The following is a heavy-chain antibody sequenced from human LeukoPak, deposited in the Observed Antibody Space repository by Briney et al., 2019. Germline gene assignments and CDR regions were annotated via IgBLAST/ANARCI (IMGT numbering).Heavy chain of an antibody. D-gene: IGHD2-21*02. J-gene: IGHJ3*02. CDR3: AKDRGGLPDAFDI. V-gene: IGHV3-23*01. CDR1: GFTFSTFA. CDR2: IFPSGGEI. Sequence: PGGSLRLSCAASGFTFSTFAMIWVRQPPGKGLEWVSSIFPSGGEIHYADSVRGRFTISRDNSKSTLSLQMNSLRAEDTAIYYCAKDRGGLPDAFDIWGQGTMVTVSS.